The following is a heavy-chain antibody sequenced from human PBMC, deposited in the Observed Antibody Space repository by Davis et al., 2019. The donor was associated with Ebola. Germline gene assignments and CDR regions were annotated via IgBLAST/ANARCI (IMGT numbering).Heavy chain of an antibody. Sequence: PSETLSLTCTVSGGSVSYYYWNWIRKPAGKGLEWIGRIYTGEDSNYNPSLKSRVTMSVDTSKKYFSLKLNSVTAADTAVYYCANTLPAVMGAFDIWGQGTMVTVSS. J-gene: IGHJ3*02. CDR2: IYTGEDS. CDR3: ANTLPAVMGAFDI. V-gene: IGHV4-4*07. D-gene: IGHD2-2*01. CDR1: GGSVSYYY.